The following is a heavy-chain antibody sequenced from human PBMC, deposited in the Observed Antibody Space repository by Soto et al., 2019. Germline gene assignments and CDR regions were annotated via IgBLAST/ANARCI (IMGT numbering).Heavy chain of an antibody. CDR1: GFTFSSYG. CDR3: AKDVVVVATYMLDY. D-gene: IGHD2-15*01. V-gene: IGHV3-30*18. Sequence: HPGGSLRLSCAASGFTFSSYGMHWVRQAPGKGLEWVAVISYDGSNKYYADSVKGRFTISRDNSKNTLYLQMNSLRAEDTAVYYCAKDVVVVATYMLDYWGQGTLVTVSS. CDR2: ISYDGSNK. J-gene: IGHJ4*02.